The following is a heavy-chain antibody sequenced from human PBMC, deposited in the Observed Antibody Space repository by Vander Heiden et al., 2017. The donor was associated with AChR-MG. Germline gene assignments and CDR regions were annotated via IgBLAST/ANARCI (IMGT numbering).Heavy chain of an antibody. CDR2: INHSGIT. D-gene: IGHD5-18*01. V-gene: IGHV4-34*01. J-gene: IGHJ2*01. CDR1: GGSISGYY. Sequence: QVQLQQWGAGLLKPSETLSLTCAVYGGSISGYYWSWIRQPPGKGLEWIGEINHSGITNYNPSLKSRVTISVDMSKNQFSLKLNSVTAADTAVHYCARSRLLFWYFDLWGCGTQVTVSS. CDR3: ARSRLLFWYFDL.